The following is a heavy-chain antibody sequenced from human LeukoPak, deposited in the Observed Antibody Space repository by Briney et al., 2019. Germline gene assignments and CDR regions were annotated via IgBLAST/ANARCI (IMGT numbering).Heavy chain of an antibody. CDR3: TRDPRVADY. CDR1: GFTFSGSY. CDR2: ISGTSSET. J-gene: IGHJ4*02. V-gene: IGHV3-11*06. D-gene: IGHD5/OR15-5a*01. Sequence: SVRLSCAASGFTFSGSYMTWIRQAPGKGLEWLSYISGTSSETKYADSVKGRFTISRDEAKNSLYLQMNSLRAEDTAVYYCTRDPRVADYWGQGTLVTVP.